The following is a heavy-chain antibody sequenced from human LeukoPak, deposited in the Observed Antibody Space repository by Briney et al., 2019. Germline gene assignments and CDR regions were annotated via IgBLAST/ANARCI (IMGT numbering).Heavy chain of an antibody. Sequence: PGGPLRLSCAASGFTFSDYDMNWVRQTPGKGLEWVSYISSRSRTIYYADSVKGRFTISRDNAKNSLYLQMNSLRDEDTAVYYCARDVHGVWGQGTLVTVSS. CDR3: ARDVHGV. D-gene: IGHD3-10*01. J-gene: IGHJ4*02. CDR2: ISSRSRTI. CDR1: GFTFSDYD. V-gene: IGHV3-48*02.